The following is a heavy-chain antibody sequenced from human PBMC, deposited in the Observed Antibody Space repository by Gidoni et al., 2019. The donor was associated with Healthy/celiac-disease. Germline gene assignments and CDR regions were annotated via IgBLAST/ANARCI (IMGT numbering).Heavy chain of an antibody. CDR1: GGSFSGYY. V-gene: IGHV4-34*01. CDR3: ARDPYCSGGSCYAHSGY. CDR2: INHSGST. D-gene: IGHD2-15*01. Sequence: QVQLQQWGAGLLKPSETLSLTCAVYGGSFSGYYWSWIRPPPGKGRGWIGEINHSGSTNYNPSLKSRVTISVDTSKNQFSLKLSSVTAADTAVYYCARDPYCSGGSCYAHSGYWGQGTLVTVSS. J-gene: IGHJ4*02.